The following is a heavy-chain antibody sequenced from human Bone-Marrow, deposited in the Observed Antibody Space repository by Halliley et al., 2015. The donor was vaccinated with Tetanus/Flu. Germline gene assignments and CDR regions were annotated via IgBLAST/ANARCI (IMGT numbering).Heavy chain of an antibody. V-gene: IGHV3-11*05. CDR2: ISSFTTYT. D-gene: IGHD5-12*01. CDR3: ARVRSTGDINWFDP. J-gene: IGHJ5*02. Sequence: SYISSFTTYTKYADSVEGRFTISRDNAKNSVYLQVNSLRAEDTAVYYCARVRSTGDINWFDPWGQGTLVTVSS.